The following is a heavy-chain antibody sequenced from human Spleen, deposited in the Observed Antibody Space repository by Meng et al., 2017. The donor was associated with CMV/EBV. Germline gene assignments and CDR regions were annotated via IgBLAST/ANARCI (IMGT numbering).Heavy chain of an antibody. D-gene: IGHD2-2*01. CDR2: MNHSGGT. J-gene: IGHJ4*01. CDR1: GESFNGYY. Sequence: AGSLRLSCAVFGESFNGYYYNWIRKPPGKGLEWMWEMNHSGGTNYNPSLKSRVTMSVDTSKNQISLNMNSVTAADTAVYYCARGSGDCTSTSCYIDHWGHGNLVTVSS. CDR3: ARGSGDCTSTSCYIDH. V-gene: IGHV4-34*01.